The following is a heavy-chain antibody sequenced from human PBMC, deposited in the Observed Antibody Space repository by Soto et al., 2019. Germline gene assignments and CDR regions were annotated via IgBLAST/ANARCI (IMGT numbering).Heavy chain of an antibody. CDR3: ATTYYYGSGTNWFDP. Sequence: GASVKVSCKASGYTFTSYGISWVRQAPGQGLEWMGWISAYNGNTNYAQKLQGRVTMTTDTSTSTAYMELRSLRSDDTAVYYCATTYYYGSGTNWFDPWGQGTLVTSPQ. CDR2: ISAYNGNT. J-gene: IGHJ5*02. CDR1: GYTFTSYG. D-gene: IGHD3-10*01. V-gene: IGHV1-18*01.